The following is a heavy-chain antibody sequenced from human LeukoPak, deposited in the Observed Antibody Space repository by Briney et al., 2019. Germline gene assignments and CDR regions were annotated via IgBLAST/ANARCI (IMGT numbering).Heavy chain of an antibody. CDR1: GFSFSSYA. D-gene: IGHD5-12*01. CDR3: ARYSGFAFDS. V-gene: IGHV3-23*01. J-gene: IGHJ4*02. CDR2: IRGSGADT. Sequence: GGSLRLSCAASGFSFSSYAMNWVRQAPGKGLEWLSSIRGSGADTYYPDSVKGRFTISRDNSKYTLHLQMNSLRADDTAVYYCARYSGFAFDSWGQGTLVTVSS.